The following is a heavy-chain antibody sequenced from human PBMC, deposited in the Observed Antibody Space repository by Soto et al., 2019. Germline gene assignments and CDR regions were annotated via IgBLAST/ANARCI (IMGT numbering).Heavy chain of an antibody. CDR1: GFTFSDSP. CDR3: SSVKAGV. CDR2: ISTKPHNYAT. D-gene: IGHD6-13*01. J-gene: IGHJ6*02. Sequence: EVQLVESGGGLVQPGGSLKLSCAASGFTFSDSPIYWVRHVSGKGLEWVGRISTKPHNYATTYAGSVKGRFTISRDDSKNTAYLQMNSLKTEDTAVYYCSSVKAGVWGQGTTVIVSS. V-gene: IGHV3-73*02.